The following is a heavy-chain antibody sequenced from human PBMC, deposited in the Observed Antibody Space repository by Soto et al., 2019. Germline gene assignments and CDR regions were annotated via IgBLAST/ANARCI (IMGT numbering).Heavy chain of an antibody. J-gene: IGHJ5*02. V-gene: IGHV3-48*01. CDR1: GFTFSSYS. CDR2: ISSSSSTI. Sequence: GGSLRLSCAASGFTFSSYSMNWVRQAPGKGLEWVSYISSSSSTIYYADSVKGRFTISRDNAKNSLYLQMNSLRAEDTAVYYCARDPNSYGYPRWFDPWGQGTLVTVSS. CDR3: ARDPNSYGYPRWFDP. D-gene: IGHD5-18*01.